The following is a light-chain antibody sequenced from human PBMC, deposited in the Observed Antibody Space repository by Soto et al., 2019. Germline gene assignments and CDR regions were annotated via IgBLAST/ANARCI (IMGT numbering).Light chain of an antibody. CDR3: RSYTSSSAFYV. J-gene: IGLJ1*01. V-gene: IGLV2-14*01. CDR1: SSDVGGFNY. CDR2: EVI. Sequence: QSALTQPASVSGSPGQSITISCTGTSSDVGGFNYVSWYQQHPGKAPKLMIYEVIHRPSGVSIRFSGSKSANTASLTISGLHAEDEADYYCRSYTSSSAFYVFGTGTKLTVL.